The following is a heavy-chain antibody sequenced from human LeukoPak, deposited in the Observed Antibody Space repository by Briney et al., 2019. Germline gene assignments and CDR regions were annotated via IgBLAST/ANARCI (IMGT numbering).Heavy chain of an antibody. Sequence: SVKVSCKASGGTFSSYAISWVRQAPGQGLEWMGGIIPIFGTANYAQKFQGRVTITADESTSTAYMELSSLRSEDTAVYYCASQNPAAVAFDIWGQGTMVTVSS. V-gene: IGHV1-69*01. CDR1: GGTFSSYA. CDR2: IIPIFGTA. CDR3: ASQNPAAVAFDI. J-gene: IGHJ3*02. D-gene: IGHD2-15*01.